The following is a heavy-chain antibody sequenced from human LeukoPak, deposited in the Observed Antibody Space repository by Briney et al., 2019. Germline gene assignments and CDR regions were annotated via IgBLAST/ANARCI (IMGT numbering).Heavy chain of an antibody. Sequence: GESLKISCKGSGYSFTTYWIGWVRQMPGKGLEWMGIIYPGDSDTTYSPSFQGQVTISADKSISTAYLQWSSLKASDTAMYYCARSLRYSSSRYLKRDYYYYMDVWGKGTTVTVSS. V-gene: IGHV5-51*01. CDR1: GYSFTTYW. D-gene: IGHD6-13*01. J-gene: IGHJ6*03. CDR2: IYPGDSDT. CDR3: ARSLRYSSSRYLKRDYYYYMDV.